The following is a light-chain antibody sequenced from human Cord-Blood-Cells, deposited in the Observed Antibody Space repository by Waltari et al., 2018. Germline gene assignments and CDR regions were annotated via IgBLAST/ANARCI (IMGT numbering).Light chain of an antibody. CDR2: RNN. CDR1: SSNIGSNY. Sequence: QSVLTQPPSASGTPGQRVTISCSGSSSNIGSNYVYWYQQLPGTAPKLPIYRNNQRRSGVPDRCSGSKSGTSASLAISGLRSEDEADYYCAAWDDSLSGPVFGGGTKLTVL. J-gene: IGLJ3*02. V-gene: IGLV1-47*01. CDR3: AAWDDSLSGPV.